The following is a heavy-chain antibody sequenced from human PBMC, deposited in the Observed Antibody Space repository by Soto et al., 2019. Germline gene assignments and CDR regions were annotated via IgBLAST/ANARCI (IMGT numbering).Heavy chain of an antibody. CDR2: IDPSDSYT. D-gene: IGHD3-22*01. V-gene: IGHV5-10-1*01. CDR1: GYSFTSYW. CDR3: ASWTPYYYDSSGYLI. Sequence: GESLKISCKGSGYSFTSYWISWVRQMPGKGLEWMGRIDPSDSYTNYSPSFQGHVTISADKSISTAYLQWSSLKASDTAMYYCASWTPYYYDSSGYLIWRQGTMVTVS. J-gene: IGHJ3*02.